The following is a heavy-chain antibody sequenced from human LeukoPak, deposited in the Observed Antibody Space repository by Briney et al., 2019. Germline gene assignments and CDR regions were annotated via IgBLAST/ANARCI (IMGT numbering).Heavy chain of an antibody. CDR2: SVLMFGTI. V-gene: IGHV1-69*13. CDR1: GGTFYSYA. D-gene: IGHD4-17*01. J-gene: IGHJ3*02. Sequence: SVTVSCKASGGTFYSYAINWVRQAPGQGLELMGVSVLMFGTINFAPKFQGRVTITADESTSTAYMELTSLKSEDTAVYYCARGTTVTTAVLVPNDAFDIWGQGTMVTVSS. CDR3: ARGTTVTTAVLVPNDAFDI.